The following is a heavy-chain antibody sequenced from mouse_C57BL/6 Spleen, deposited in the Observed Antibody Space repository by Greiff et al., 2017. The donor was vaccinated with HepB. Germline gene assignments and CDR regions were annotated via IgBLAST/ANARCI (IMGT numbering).Heavy chain of an antibody. CDR1: GFTFSDYG. Sequence: DVMLVESGGGLVKPGGSLKLSCAASGFTFSDYGMHWVRQAPEKGLEWVAYISSGSSTIYYADTVKGRFTISRDNAKNTLFLQMTSLRSEDTAMYYCARPTITTVDYAMDYWGQGTSVTVSS. V-gene: IGHV5-17*01. J-gene: IGHJ4*01. D-gene: IGHD1-1*01. CDR3: ARPTITTVDYAMDY. CDR2: ISSGSSTI.